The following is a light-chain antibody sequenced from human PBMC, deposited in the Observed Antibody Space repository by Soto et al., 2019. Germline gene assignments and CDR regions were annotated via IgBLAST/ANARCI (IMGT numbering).Light chain of an antibody. V-gene: IGLV2-23*02. CDR2: EDT. CDR1: SSDFGTYNL. CDR3: CSYAGASTFVL. J-gene: IGLJ2*01. Sequence: QSALTQPASVSGSPGQSVTISCTGTSSDFGTYNLVSWYQQHPDKAPKLILYEDTKRPSGVSSRFSGSKSGTTASLTISGLQAEDEADYYCCSYAGASTFVLFGGGTKLTVL.